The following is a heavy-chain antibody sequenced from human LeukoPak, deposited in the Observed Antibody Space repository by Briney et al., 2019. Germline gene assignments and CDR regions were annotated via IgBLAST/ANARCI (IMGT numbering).Heavy chain of an antibody. CDR3: ARDRSADGDAFDI. CDR1: GFTFSSYA. CDR2: ISGSGGST. Sequence: PGGSLRLSCAASGFTFSSYAMSWVRQAPGKGLEWVSAISGSGGSTYYADSVKGRFTISRDNSKNTLYLQMNSLRAEDTAVYYCARDRSADGDAFDIWGQGTMVTVSS. J-gene: IGHJ3*02. V-gene: IGHV3-23*01.